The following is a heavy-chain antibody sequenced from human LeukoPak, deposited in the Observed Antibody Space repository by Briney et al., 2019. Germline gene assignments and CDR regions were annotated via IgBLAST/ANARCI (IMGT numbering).Heavy chain of an antibody. CDR3: ARREPTGCSGTSCFAGPVGY. D-gene: IGHD2-2*01. J-gene: IGHJ4*02. Sequence: GGSLRLSCAASGFNFSIYSMNWVRQAPGKGLEWVSSISGTGDYIYYADSEKGRFTISRDNGKNSLYLQMNSLRVEDTAVYYCARREPTGCSGTSCFAGPVGYWGQGTLVTVSS. CDR1: GFNFSIYS. V-gene: IGHV3-21*01. CDR2: ISGTGDYI.